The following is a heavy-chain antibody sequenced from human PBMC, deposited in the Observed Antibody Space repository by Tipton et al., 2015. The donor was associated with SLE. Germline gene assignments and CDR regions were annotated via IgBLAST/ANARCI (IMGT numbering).Heavy chain of an antibody. D-gene: IGHD5-24*01. CDR2: IYYSGST. Sequence: TLSLTCTVSGGSISSYYWSWIRQPPGKGLEWIGYIYYSGSTNYNPSLKSRVTISVETSKNQFTLKLSSVTAADTAVYYCASGGRDGYTPPNFDYWGQGTLVTVSS. J-gene: IGHJ4*02. CDR3: ASGGRDGYTPPNFDY. V-gene: IGHV4-59*01. CDR1: GGSISSYY.